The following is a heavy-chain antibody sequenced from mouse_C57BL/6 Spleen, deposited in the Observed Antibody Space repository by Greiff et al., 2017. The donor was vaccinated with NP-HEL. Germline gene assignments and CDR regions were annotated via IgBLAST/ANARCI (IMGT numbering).Heavy chain of an antibody. CDR2: IYPRSGNT. Sequence: QVQLQQSGAELARPGASVKLSCKASGYTFTSYGISWVKQRTGQGLEWIGEIYPRSGNTYYNEKFKGKATLTADKSSSTAYMELRSLTSEDSAVYFCARINWDGGVFAYWGQGTLVTVSA. V-gene: IGHV1-81*01. J-gene: IGHJ3*01. D-gene: IGHD4-1*01. CDR3: ARINWDGGVFAY. CDR1: GYTFTSYG.